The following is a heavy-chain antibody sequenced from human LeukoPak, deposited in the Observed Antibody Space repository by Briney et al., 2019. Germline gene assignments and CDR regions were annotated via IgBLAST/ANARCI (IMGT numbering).Heavy chain of an antibody. CDR2: INWNGGST. CDR1: GFTFSSYS. CDR3: ARAWDTSVTWNWFDP. Sequence: PGGSLRLSCAASGFTFSSYSMNWVRQAPGKGLEWVSGINWNGGSTGYADSVKGRFTISRDNAKNSLYLQMNSLRAEDTALYYCARAWDTSVTWNWFDPWGQGTLVTVSS. J-gene: IGHJ5*02. V-gene: IGHV3-20*04. D-gene: IGHD4-17*01.